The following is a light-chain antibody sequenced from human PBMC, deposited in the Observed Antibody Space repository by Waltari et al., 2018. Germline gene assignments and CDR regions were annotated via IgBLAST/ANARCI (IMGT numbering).Light chain of an antibody. CDR1: SSAVGSYNY. CDR3: CSYAGNYSFV. Sequence: QSALTQPRSVSGSPGQSVAISCPGTSSAVGSYNYVPWYQQLPGKAPKLMIYDVSKWPSGVPDRFSGSKSGNTASLTISGLQADDETDYYCCSYAGNYSFVFGTGTKVTVL. V-gene: IGLV2-11*01. CDR2: DVS. J-gene: IGLJ1*01.